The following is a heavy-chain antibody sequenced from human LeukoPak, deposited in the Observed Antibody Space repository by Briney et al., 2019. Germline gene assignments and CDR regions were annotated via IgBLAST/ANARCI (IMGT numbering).Heavy chain of an antibody. J-gene: IGHJ4*02. CDR3: ARDLYSYGHFDY. V-gene: IGHV3-30-3*01. CDR2: ISYDGSNK. CDR1: GFTFSNYA. Sequence: GRSLRLSCAASGFTFSNYAMHWVRQAPGEGLEWVAVISYDGSNKYYADSVKGRFTISRDNSKNTLYLQMNSLRAEDTAVYYCARDLYSYGHFDYWGQGTLVTVSS. D-gene: IGHD5-18*01.